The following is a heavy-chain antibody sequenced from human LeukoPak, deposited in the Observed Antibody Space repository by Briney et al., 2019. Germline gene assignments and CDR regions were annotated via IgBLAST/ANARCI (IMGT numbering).Heavy chain of an antibody. Sequence: SETLSLTCAVSGGSISSSSGNCWTWVRQPPGKGLEWIGEIYHSGSTNYNPSLKSRVTISVDASKNQFSLKLSSVTAADTAVYYCARDSVYYDSSGYYSTELYFDYWGQGTLVTVSS. J-gene: IGHJ4*02. CDR1: GGSISSSSGNC. D-gene: IGHD3-22*01. CDR3: ARDSVYYDSSGYYSTELYFDY. CDR2: IYHSGST. V-gene: IGHV4-4*02.